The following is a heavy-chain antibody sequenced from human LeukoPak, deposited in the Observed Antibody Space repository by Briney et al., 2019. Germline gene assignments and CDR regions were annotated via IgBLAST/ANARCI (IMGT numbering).Heavy chain of an antibody. CDR2: IYYSGRT. D-gene: IGHD3-22*01. V-gene: IGHV4-39*01. CDR3: ARRRYYDGSGLE. Sequence: PSETLSLTCSVSGDSVSRSDSYWDWIRQPPGKGLEWIGTIYYSGRTYYSPSLKSRVTMSVDPSNNPFSLNLRSVTAADTALYYCARRRYYDGSGLEWGQGTLLSVSS. CDR1: GDSVSRSDSY. J-gene: IGHJ1*01.